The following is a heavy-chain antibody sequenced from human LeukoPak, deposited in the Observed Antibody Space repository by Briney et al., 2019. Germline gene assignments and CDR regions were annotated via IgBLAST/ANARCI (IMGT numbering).Heavy chain of an antibody. D-gene: IGHD2-2*01. Sequence: SETLSLTCTVSGGSISSYYWSWIRQPAGKGLEWIGRIHTSGSTNYNPSLKSRVTMSVDTSKNQFSLKLSSVTAADTAVYYCARDAGYCSSTSCYKVFDYWGQGTLVTVSS. CDR2: IHTSGST. V-gene: IGHV4-4*07. CDR1: GGSISSYY. CDR3: ARDAGYCSSTSCYKVFDY. J-gene: IGHJ4*02.